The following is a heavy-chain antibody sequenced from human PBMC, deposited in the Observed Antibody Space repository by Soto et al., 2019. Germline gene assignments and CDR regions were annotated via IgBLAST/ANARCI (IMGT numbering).Heavy chain of an antibody. CDR3: ARAFDDSSGYYGGLGY. Sequence: HVQLQESGPGLVKPSQTLSLTCTVSGGSIRSGDYYWSWIRQPPGKGLEWIGYIYYSGSTYYNPSLKSRVTISVDTSKNQLSLKLSTVTAADTAVYYCARAFDDSSGYYGGLGYWGQGTLVTVSS. CDR1: GGSIRSGDYY. D-gene: IGHD3-22*01. V-gene: IGHV4-30-4*01. CDR2: IYYSGST. J-gene: IGHJ4*02.